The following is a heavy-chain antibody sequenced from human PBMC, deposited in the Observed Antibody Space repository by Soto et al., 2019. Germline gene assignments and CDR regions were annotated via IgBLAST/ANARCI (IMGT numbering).Heavy chain of an antibody. CDR1: GGSISSSSYY. CDR3: PRRPKFYDFWSGYGDY. D-gene: IGHD3-3*01. Sequence: QLQLQESGPGLVKPSEALSLTCTVSGGSISSSSYYWGWIRQPPGKGLEWIGSIYYSGSTYYNPSLKSRVTISVDTSKNQFSLKLSSVTAADTAVYYCPRRPKFYDFWSGYGDYWGQGTLVTVSS. CDR2: IYYSGST. V-gene: IGHV4-39*01. J-gene: IGHJ4*02.